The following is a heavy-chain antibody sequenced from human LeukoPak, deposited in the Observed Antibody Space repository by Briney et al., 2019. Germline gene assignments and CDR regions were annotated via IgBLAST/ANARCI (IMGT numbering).Heavy chain of an antibody. J-gene: IGHJ6*03. CDR1: GGSISSYY. CDR3: ARGGVYSGVYYMDV. D-gene: IGHD6-13*01. Sequence: SETLSLTCTVSGGSISSYYWSWIRQPPGKGLEWIGYIYYSGSTNYNPSLKSRVTISVDTSKNQLSLKLSSVTAADTAVYYCARGGVYSGVYYMDVWGKGTTVTVSS. CDR2: IYYSGST. V-gene: IGHV4-59*01.